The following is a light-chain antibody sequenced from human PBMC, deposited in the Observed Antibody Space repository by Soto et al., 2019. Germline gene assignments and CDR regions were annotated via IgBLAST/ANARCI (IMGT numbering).Light chain of an antibody. CDR3: QSYDTSLSALYV. V-gene: IGLV1-40*01. Sequence: QSVLSQPPSVSGAPGRRVAMSGTGSNSNIGAGYDVHWYQLLPGTAPKLLIYGNSNRPSGVPDRFSGSKSGTSASLAITGLQAEDEADYYCQSYDTSLSALYVFGTGTKVTVL. CDR1: NSNIGAGYD. CDR2: GNS. J-gene: IGLJ1*01.